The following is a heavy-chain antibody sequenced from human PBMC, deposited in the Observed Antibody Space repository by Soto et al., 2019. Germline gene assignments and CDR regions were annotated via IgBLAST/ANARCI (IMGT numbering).Heavy chain of an antibody. CDR3: ARDLASATGTFDY. D-gene: IGHD1-1*01. J-gene: IGHJ4*02. CDR2: ISSTSNNM. CDR1: GFTFSGYS. Sequence: EVQLVESGGGLVKPGESLRLSCAGSGFTFSGYSMNWVRQAPGKGLEWVSSISSTSNNMYHAESVKGRFTMSRDDAKNSLYLQMNSLGVDDTAVYYCARDLASATGTFDYWGQGTLVTVSS. V-gene: IGHV3-21*02.